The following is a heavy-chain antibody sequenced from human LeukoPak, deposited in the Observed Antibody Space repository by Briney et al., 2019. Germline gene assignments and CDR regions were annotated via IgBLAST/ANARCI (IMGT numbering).Heavy chain of an antibody. CDR1: GFTFSSYS. Sequence: GGSLRLSCAASGFTFSSYSVNWVRQAPGKGLEWVSSISSSSSYIYYADSVKGRFTISRDNAKNSLYLQMNSLRAEDTAVYYCARGKETYYYGSGSYYPTTTPDYWGQGTLVTVSS. CDR3: ARGKETYYYGSGSYYPTTTPDY. J-gene: IGHJ4*02. D-gene: IGHD3-10*01. V-gene: IGHV3-21*01. CDR2: ISSSSSYI.